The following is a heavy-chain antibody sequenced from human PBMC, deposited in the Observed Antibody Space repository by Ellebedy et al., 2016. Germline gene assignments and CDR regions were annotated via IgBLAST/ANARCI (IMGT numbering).Heavy chain of an antibody. Sequence: GGSLRLSCAASGFTVSSSYMSWVRQAPGKGLEWVAIIYRTGTTFYPDSAKGRFTISRDISRNTLYLQMNSLRVEDTAVYYCATRTVAGDYWGQGTLVTVSS. CDR2: IYRTGTT. D-gene: IGHD6-19*01. V-gene: IGHV3-53*01. CDR1: GFTVSSSY. J-gene: IGHJ4*02. CDR3: ATRTVAGDY.